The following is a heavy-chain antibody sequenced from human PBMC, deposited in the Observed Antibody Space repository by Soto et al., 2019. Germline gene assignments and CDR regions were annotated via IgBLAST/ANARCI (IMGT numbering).Heavy chain of an antibody. J-gene: IGHJ6*02. Sequence: QVQLVQSGAEVKKPGSSVKVSCKASGGTFSSYAISWVRQAPGQGLEWMGGIIPISGTANYAQKFQGRVTITADESTSTAYMELSSLRSKDTALYYCARSQGSSTSLEIYYYYYYGMDVWGQGTTVTVSS. D-gene: IGHD2-2*01. CDR2: IIPISGTA. V-gene: IGHV1-69*01. CDR1: GGTFSSYA. CDR3: ARSQGSSTSLEIYYYYYYGMDV.